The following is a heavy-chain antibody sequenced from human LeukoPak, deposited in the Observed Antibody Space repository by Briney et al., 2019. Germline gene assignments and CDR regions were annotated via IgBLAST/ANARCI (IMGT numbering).Heavy chain of an antibody. D-gene: IGHD6-13*01. J-gene: IGHJ4*02. CDR2: ISGTGVST. CDR3: ARRDLSWGPIDY. Sequence: GGSLRLSCAASGFTFSNSAMSWVRQAPGKGLEWVSSISGTGVSTYYADSVKGGFTISRDNSKNTLYLQMNSLRADDTAVYYCARRDLSWGPIDYWGQGTLVTVSS. V-gene: IGHV3-23*01. CDR1: GFTFSNSA.